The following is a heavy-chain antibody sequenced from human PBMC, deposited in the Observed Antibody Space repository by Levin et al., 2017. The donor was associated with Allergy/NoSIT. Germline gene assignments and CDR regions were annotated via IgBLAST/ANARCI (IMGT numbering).Heavy chain of an antibody. CDR2: IYYSGST. CDR3: ARHSSSVVISDY. Sequence: NSSETLSLTCTVSGGSISSYYWSWIRQPPGKGLEWIGYIYYSGSTNYNPSLKSRVTISVDTSKNQFSLKLSSVTAADTAVYYCARHSSSVVISDYWGQGTLVTVSS. J-gene: IGHJ4*02. CDR1: GGSISSYY. D-gene: IGHD6-13*01. V-gene: IGHV4-59*08.